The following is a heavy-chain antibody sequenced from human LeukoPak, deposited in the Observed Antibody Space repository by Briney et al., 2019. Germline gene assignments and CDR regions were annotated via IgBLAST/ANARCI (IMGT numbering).Heavy chain of an antibody. Sequence: SETLSLTCAVYGGSFSGYYLSWIRQPPGKGLEWIGEINHSGSTNYNPSLKSRVTISVDTSKNQFSLKLSSVTAADTAVYYCARVEYCSSTSCLDYWGQGTLVTVSS. CDR2: INHSGST. V-gene: IGHV4-34*01. CDR3: ARVEYCSSTSCLDY. J-gene: IGHJ4*02. CDR1: GGSFSGYY. D-gene: IGHD2-2*01.